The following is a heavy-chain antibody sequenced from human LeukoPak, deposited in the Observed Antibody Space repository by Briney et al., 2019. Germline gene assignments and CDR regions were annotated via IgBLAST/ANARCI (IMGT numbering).Heavy chain of an antibody. Sequence: ASVKVSCKASGYTFTSYAMHWVRQAPGQRLEWMGWINAGNGNTKYSQKFQGRVTITRDTSASTAYMELSSLRSEDTAVYYCAKPGITMVRGGSRGMDVWGKGTTVTVSS. CDR1: GYTFTSYA. V-gene: IGHV1-3*01. CDR2: INAGNGNT. J-gene: IGHJ6*04. D-gene: IGHD3-10*01. CDR3: AKPGITMVRGGSRGMDV.